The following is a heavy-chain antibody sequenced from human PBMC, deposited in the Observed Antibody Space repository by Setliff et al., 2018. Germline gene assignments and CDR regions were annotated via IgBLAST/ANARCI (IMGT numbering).Heavy chain of an antibody. V-gene: IGHV1-2*02. J-gene: IGHJ1*01. D-gene: IGHD3-22*01. CDR3: ARGVSSGNSASGNFPSGGYLQQ. CDR2: INPKSAGT. CDR1: GVTFIDYN. Sequence: ASVKVSCKASGVTFIDYNIHWVRQAPGQGLEWMGWINPKSAGTSSAQKFQGRVTMTRDTSISTAYMELSGLRSDDAAVYYCARGVSSGNSASGNFPSGGYLQQWGQGTPVTVSS.